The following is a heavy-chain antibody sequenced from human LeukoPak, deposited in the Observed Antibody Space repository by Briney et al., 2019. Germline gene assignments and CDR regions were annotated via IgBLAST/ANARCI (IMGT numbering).Heavy chain of an antibody. J-gene: IGHJ2*01. Sequence: SETLSLTCTVSGGSISSYYWSWIRQPPGKGLEWIGYIYSSGSTNYNPSLKSRVTISVDTSKNQFSLKLSSVTAADAAVYYCARDRRRDGYNPYWYFDLWGRGTLVTVSS. CDR3: ARDRRRDGYNPYWYFDL. CDR1: GGSISSYY. V-gene: IGHV4-59*01. CDR2: IYSSGST. D-gene: IGHD5-24*01.